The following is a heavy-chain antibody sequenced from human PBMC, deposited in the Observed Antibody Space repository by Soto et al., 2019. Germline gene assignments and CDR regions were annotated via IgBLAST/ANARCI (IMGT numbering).Heavy chain of an antibody. Sequence: QVQLVQSGAEVKKPGSSVKVSCKASGGTFSSYAISWVLQAPGQGLEWMGGIIPIFGTANYAQKFQGRVTITADESTSTAYMELSSLRSEDTAVSYCARDSPPREYYYGSGSYLGYRNYYGMDVWGQGTTVTVSS. CDR1: GGTFSSYA. CDR3: ARDSPPREYYYGSGSYLGYRNYYGMDV. J-gene: IGHJ6*02. V-gene: IGHV1-69*01. CDR2: IIPIFGTA. D-gene: IGHD3-10*01.